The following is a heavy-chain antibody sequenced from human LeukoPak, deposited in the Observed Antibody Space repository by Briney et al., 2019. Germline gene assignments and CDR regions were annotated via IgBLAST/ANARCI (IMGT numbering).Heavy chain of an antibody. CDR2: ISGSGGST. CDR3: AKAKPYSSSWYWDY. Sequence: GGSLRLSCAASGFTFSSYAMSWVRQAPGKGLEWASAISGSGGSTYYADSVKGRFTISRDNPKNTLYLQMNSLRAEDTAVYYCAKAKPYSSSWYWDYWGQGTLVTVSS. V-gene: IGHV3-23*01. D-gene: IGHD6-13*01. J-gene: IGHJ4*02. CDR1: GFTFSSYA.